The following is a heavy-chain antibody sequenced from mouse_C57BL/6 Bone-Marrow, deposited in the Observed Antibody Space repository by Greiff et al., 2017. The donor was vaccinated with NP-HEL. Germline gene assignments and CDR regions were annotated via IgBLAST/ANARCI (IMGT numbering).Heavy chain of an antibody. Sequence: VQLQQSGPELVKPGASVKISCKASGYAFSSSWMNWVKQRPGRGLEWLGRIYPGDGDTNYNGKFKGKATLTADKSSSTAYMQLSSLTSEDSAVYFCARGRQPFDYWGQGTTLTVSS. CDR1: GYAFSSSW. V-gene: IGHV1-82*01. D-gene: IGHD3-2*01. CDR3: ARGRQPFDY. J-gene: IGHJ2*01. CDR2: IYPGDGDT.